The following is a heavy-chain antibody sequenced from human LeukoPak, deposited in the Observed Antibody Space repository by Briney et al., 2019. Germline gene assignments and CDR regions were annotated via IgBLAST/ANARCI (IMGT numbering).Heavy chain of an antibody. V-gene: IGHV3-23*01. D-gene: IGHD2-2*01. CDR2: ISGSGGST. CDR1: GFTFSSYA. CDR3: AKARYCSSTSCYLVFDP. J-gene: IGHJ5*02. Sequence: GGSLRLSCAASGFTFSSYAMSWVRQAPGKGLEWVSAISGSGGSTYYADSVKGRITISRDNSKNTLYLQMNRLRAEDTAVYYCAKARYCSSTSCYLVFDPWGQGTLVTVSS.